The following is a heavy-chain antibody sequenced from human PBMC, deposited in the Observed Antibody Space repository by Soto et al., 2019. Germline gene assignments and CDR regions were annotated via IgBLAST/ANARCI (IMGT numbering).Heavy chain of an antibody. CDR2: IYYSGST. V-gene: IGHV4-59*01. J-gene: IGHJ5*02. CDR3: ARVGGYSSGWYDD. Sequence: PSETLSLTCTVSGGSISSYYWSWIRQPPGKGLEWIGYIYYSGSTNYNPSLKSRVTISVDTSKNQFSLKLSSVTAADTAVYYCARVGGYSSGWYDDWGQGTLVTVSS. D-gene: IGHD6-19*01. CDR1: GGSISSYY.